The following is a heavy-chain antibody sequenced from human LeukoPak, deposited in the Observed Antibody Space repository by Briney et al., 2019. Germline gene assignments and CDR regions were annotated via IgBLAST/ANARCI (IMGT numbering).Heavy chain of an antibody. CDR1: GFTFSSYS. D-gene: IGHD6-19*01. V-gene: IGHV3-21*01. J-gene: IGHJ4*02. CDR2: VSSSSSYI. Sequence: GGSLGLSCAASGFTFSSYSMNWVRQAPGKGLEWVSSVSSSSSYIYYADSVKGRFTISRDNAKNSLYLQMNSLRAEDTAVYYCARESSSGWFFDYWGQGTPVTVSS. CDR3: ARESSSGWFFDY.